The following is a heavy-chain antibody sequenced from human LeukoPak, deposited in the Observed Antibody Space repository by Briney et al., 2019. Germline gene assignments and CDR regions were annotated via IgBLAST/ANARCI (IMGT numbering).Heavy chain of an antibody. Sequence: SETLSLTCAVYGESFSDYYWTWIRQPPGKGLEWIGEIDHSAIANYNPSLESRVTISLDTSNNQFSLKLRSVTAADTAVYSCARGSVRGEFDPWAREPWSPSPQ. CDR1: GESFSDYY. CDR3: ARGSVRGEFDP. CDR2: IDHSAIA. J-gene: IGHJ5*02. D-gene: IGHD3-10*01. V-gene: IGHV4-34*01.